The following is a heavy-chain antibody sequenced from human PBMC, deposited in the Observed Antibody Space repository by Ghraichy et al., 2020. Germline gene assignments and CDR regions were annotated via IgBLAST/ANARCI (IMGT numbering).Heavy chain of an antibody. Sequence: GGSLRLSCSASGFTFSNYAMHWVRQAPGKGLEYVSAINSNGGSTYYANSVKGRFTISRDNSKNTLYLQMGSLRAEDMAVYYCARRSGGYDYWGQGTLVTVSS. CDR2: INSNGGST. V-gene: IGHV3-64*01. J-gene: IGHJ4*02. D-gene: IGHD5-12*01. CDR1: GFTFSNYA. CDR3: ARRSGGYDY.